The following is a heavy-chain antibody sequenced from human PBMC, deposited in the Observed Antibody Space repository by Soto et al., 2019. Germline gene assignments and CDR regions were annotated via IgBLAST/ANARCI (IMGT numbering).Heavy chain of an antibody. Sequence: QVQLVQSGAEVKKPGASVKVSCKTSGYNFTTYGVSWVRQAPGQGLEWMGWISGHNGHTNYAQTFQGIVTMTTDTSTTTAYIELRSLRSDDTAVYYCAWYQPYSTGYYYFDHWGQGTLAIVTS. D-gene: IGHD6-19*01. CDR1: GYNFTTYG. CDR3: AWYQPYSTGYYYFDH. V-gene: IGHV1-18*01. J-gene: IGHJ4*02. CDR2: ISGHNGHT.